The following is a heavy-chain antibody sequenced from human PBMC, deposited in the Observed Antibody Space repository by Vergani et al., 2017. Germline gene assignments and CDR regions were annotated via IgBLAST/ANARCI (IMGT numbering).Heavy chain of an antibody. D-gene: IGHD3-9*01. CDR3: ATDRNDYDILTGHIGRYNWFDP. Sequence: QVQLVQSGAEVKKPGASVKVSCKVSGYTLTELSMHWVRQAPGKGLEWMGGFDPEDGETIYAQKFQGRVTMTEDTSTDTAYMELSSLRSVDTAVYYCATDRNDYDILTGHIGRYNWFDPWGQGTLVTVSS. V-gene: IGHV1-24*01. CDR1: GYTLTELS. J-gene: IGHJ5*02. CDR2: FDPEDGET.